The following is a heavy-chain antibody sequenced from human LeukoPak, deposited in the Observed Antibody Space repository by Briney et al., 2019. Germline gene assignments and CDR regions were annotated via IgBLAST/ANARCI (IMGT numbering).Heavy chain of an antibody. D-gene: IGHD6-6*01. CDR2: ISAYNGNT. Sequence: ASVKVSCKASGYTFTSYGISWVRQAPGQGLEWMGWISAYNGNTNYAQKLQGRVTMTTDTSTSTAYMELSRLRSDDTAVYYCASISSSSRNFDYWGQGTLVTVSS. V-gene: IGHV1-18*01. CDR1: GYTFTSYG. J-gene: IGHJ4*02. CDR3: ASISSSSRNFDY.